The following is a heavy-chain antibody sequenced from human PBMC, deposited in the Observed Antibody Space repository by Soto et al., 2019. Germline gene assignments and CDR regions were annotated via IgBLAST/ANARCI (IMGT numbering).Heavy chain of an antibody. CDR2: IYHSGST. CDR3: ARDLGNYDYVWGSYRYTRMDV. D-gene: IGHD3-16*02. J-gene: IGHJ6*02. V-gene: IGHV4-4*02. CDR1: GVSISSSNW. Sequence: SDTLSLTCAIYGVSISSSNWWSRVSQAPGKGLEWIGEIYHSGSTNYNPSLKSRVTISVDKSKNQFSLKLSSVTAADTAVYYCARDLGNYDYVWGSYRYTRMDVWGQGTTVS.